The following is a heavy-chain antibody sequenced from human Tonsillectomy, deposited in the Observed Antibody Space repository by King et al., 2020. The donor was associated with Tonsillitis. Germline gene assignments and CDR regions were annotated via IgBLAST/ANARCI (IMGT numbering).Heavy chain of an antibody. CDR2: IYYSGTT. D-gene: IGHD6-19*01. CDR1: GGSISSGGYY. Sequence: VQLQESGPGLVKPSQTLSLTCTVSGGSISSGGYYWSWIRQRPGKGLEWIGYIYYSGTTYYNPSLKNLVSISVDTSKNQFSLKLNSVTAADTAVYYCARAVNGFGSIAVAGYNWFDPWGQGTRVTVSS. V-gene: IGHV4-31*01. CDR3: ARAVNGFGSIAVAGYNWFDP. J-gene: IGHJ5*02.